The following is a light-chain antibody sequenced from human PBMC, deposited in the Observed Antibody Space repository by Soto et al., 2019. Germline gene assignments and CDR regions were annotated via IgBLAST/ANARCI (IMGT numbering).Light chain of an antibody. CDR2: DVS. CDR3: SSYTSSCTLYV. J-gene: IGLJ1*01. Sequence: QSVLTQPASVTGSPGQSITNSCTGTSSDVGGYNYVSWYQQHPGKAPKFMIYDVSNRPSGVSNRFSGSKSGNTASLTISGLQAEDEADYYCSSYTSSCTLYVFGTGTKVTVL. CDR1: SSDVGGYNY. V-gene: IGLV2-14*01.